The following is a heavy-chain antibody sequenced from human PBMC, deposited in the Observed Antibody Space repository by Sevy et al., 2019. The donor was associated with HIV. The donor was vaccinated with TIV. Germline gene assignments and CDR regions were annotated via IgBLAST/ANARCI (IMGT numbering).Heavy chain of an antibody. J-gene: IGHJ3*02. CDR3: VREDNNAPRTLLSFDI. D-gene: IGHD1-20*01. V-gene: IGHV1-2*06. CDR1: GYIFSDYN. CDR2: INPNSGVT. Sequence: ASVKVSCKTTGYIFSDYNMHWVRQAPGQGLEWMALINPNSGVTIYAQKFRGRVSLTRDTSMSTAYMELSALTSDDTAVYYCVREDNNAPRTLLSFDIWGLGTMVTVSS.